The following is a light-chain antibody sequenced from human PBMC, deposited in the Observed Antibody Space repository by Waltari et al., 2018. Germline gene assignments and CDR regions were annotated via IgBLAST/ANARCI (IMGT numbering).Light chain of an antibody. V-gene: IGKV1-5*03. CDR1: QTISTW. Sequence: DIQMTQSPSTLSASVGDTVTITCRASQTISTWVAWYLQKPGKAPKLLIYKASSLQSAVPSRFSGSGSGTEFTLTISSLQPDDFAIYFCQQSNSYPWTFGHGTKVEIK. CDR2: KAS. CDR3: QQSNSYPWT. J-gene: IGKJ1*01.